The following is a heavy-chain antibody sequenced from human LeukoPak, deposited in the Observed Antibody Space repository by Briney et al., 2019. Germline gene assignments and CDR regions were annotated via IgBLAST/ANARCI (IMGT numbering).Heavy chain of an antibody. CDR3: ARDLRDKNNLYYGFDY. V-gene: IGHV4-59*01. CDR1: GGSISSYY. CDR2: IYYSGST. Sequence: SETLSLTCTVPGGSISSYYWSWIRQPPGKGLEWIGYIYYSGSTNYNPSLKSRVTISVDTSKNQFSLKLSSVTAADTAVYYCARDLRDKNNLYYGFDYWGQGTLVTVSS. D-gene: IGHD3-10*01. J-gene: IGHJ4*02.